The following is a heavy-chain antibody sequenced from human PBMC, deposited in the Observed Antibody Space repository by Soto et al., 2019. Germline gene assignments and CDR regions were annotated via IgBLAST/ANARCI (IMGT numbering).Heavy chain of an antibody. CDR2: ISGSGGST. CDR1: GFTFSSYA. CDR3: AKALEYYDFWSALQYGMDV. D-gene: IGHD3-3*01. Sequence: GSLRLSCAASGFTFSSYAMSWVRQAPGKGLEWVSAISGSGGSTYYADSVKGRFTISRDNSKNTLYLQMDSLRAEDTAVYYCAKALEYYDFWSALQYGMDVWGQGTTVTVPS. V-gene: IGHV3-23*01. J-gene: IGHJ6*02.